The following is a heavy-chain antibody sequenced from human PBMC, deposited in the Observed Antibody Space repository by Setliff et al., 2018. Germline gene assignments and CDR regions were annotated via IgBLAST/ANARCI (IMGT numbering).Heavy chain of an antibody. D-gene: IGHD3-9*01. CDR3: AAIVDTDWHKEFQY. Sequence: GASVKVSCKLSGNTLTELSMHWVRQAPGRGPEWVGGFDPQGGEIIYAQKFQGRITMTEDTSTNTAYMELSSLRSEDTAVYYCAAIVDTDWHKEFQYWGQGTLVTVSS. CDR1: GNTLTELS. CDR2: FDPQGGEI. V-gene: IGHV1-24*01. J-gene: IGHJ1*01.